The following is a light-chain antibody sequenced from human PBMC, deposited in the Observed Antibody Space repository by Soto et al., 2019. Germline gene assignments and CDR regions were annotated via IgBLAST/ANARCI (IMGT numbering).Light chain of an antibody. CDR3: CSFASSNSLV. Sequence: QSALTQPASVSGSPGQSITISCTGTSSDVGNYNLVSWYQQHPGKAPKVMIYEVRKRPSGVSNRFSGSKSGNTASLTISGLQAEDEGDYYCCSFASSNSLVFGGGTKLTVL. J-gene: IGLJ2*01. CDR2: EVR. V-gene: IGLV2-23*02. CDR1: SSDVGNYNL.